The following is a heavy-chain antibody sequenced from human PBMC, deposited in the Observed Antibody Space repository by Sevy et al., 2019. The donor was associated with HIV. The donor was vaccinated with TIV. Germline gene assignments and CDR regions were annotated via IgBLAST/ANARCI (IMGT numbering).Heavy chain of an antibody. Sequence: GESLKISCAASGLTFSSYAMSWVRQAPGKGLEWVSAISGSGISTYYADSVKGRFTISRDNSKNTLYLQMNNLRAEDTAVFYCAKGIGYSGYETDYWGQGTLVTVSS. CDR2: ISGSGIST. V-gene: IGHV3-23*01. CDR3: AKGIGYSGYETDY. CDR1: GLTFSSYA. J-gene: IGHJ4*02. D-gene: IGHD5-12*01.